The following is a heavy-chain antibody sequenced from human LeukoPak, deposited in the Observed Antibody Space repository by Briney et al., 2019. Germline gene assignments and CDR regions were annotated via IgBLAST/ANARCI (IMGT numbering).Heavy chain of an antibody. CDR1: GYTFTSYD. J-gene: IGHJ4*02. Sequence: GASVKVSCKASGYTFTSYDINWVRQATGQGLEWMGWMNPNSGNTGYAQKFQGRVTITRDTSTSTAYMELRSLRSDDTAVYYCAREARRGYSYGSFDYWGQGTLVTVSS. CDR2: MNPNSGNT. V-gene: IGHV1-8*03. CDR3: AREARRGYSYGSFDY. D-gene: IGHD5-18*01.